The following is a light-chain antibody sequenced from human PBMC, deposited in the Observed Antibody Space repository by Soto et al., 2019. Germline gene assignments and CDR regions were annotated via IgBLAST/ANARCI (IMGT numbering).Light chain of an antibody. CDR1: SSDVGGYNY. CDR2: DVN. V-gene: IGLV2-14*03. J-gene: IGLJ2*01. Sequence: QSVLTQPASVSGSPGQSITISCAGTSSDVGGYNYVSWYQQHPGKVPRLIISDVNKRPSGVSDRFSGSKSGNTASLTISGLQAEDEADYYCASFTRSVTAVFGGGTKLTVL. CDR3: ASFTRSVTAV.